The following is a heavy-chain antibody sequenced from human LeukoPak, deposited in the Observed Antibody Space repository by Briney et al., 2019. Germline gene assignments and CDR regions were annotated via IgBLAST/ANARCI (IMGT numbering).Heavy chain of an antibody. Sequence: ASVKVSCKASRHTFTVYHVHWVRQSPRQGLEWMGWINPNSGGTNYAQKFQGRVTMTRDTSISTAYMELSRLRSDDTAVYYCARLFGGDAFDIWGQGTMVTVSS. CDR2: INPNSGGT. CDR1: RHTFTVYH. V-gene: IGHV1-2*02. CDR3: ARLFGGDAFDI. J-gene: IGHJ3*02. D-gene: IGHD3-16*01.